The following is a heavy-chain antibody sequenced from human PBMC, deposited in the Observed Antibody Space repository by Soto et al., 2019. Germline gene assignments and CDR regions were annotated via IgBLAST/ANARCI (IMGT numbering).Heavy chain of an antibody. CDR2: ISTYNGNT. CDR1: GYTFTSYG. Sequence: ASVKVSCKASGYTFTSYGISWVRQAPGQGLEWMGWISTYNGNTKYAQKLQGRVTMTTDTSTSTAYMELRSLRSDDTAVFYCAREMVRGVGSDYWGQGTLVTSPQ. D-gene: IGHD3-10*01. V-gene: IGHV1-18*01. CDR3: AREMVRGVGSDY. J-gene: IGHJ4*02.